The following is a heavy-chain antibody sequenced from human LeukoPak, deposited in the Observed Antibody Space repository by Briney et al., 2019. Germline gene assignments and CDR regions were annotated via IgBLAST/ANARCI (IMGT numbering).Heavy chain of an antibody. CDR1: GGSISSYY. V-gene: IGHV4-4*09. CDR3: AKYSSSPNYYYYMDV. J-gene: IGHJ6*03. D-gene: IGHD6-6*01. Sequence: PSETLSLTCTVSGGSISSYYWSWIRQPPGKGLEWIGYIYTSGSTNYNPSLKSRVTISVDTSKNQFSLKLSSVTPADTAVYYCAKYSSSPNYYYYMDVWGKGTTVTVSS. CDR2: IYTSGST.